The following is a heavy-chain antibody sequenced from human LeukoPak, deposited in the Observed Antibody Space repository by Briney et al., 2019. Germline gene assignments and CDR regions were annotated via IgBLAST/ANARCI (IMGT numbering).Heavy chain of an antibody. J-gene: IGHJ6*02. CDR2: TYYSGYT. V-gene: IGHV4-59*01. D-gene: IGHD2-2*01. CDR3: ARVRGYCTSTSCHNYYYYGMDV. Sequence: PSETLSLTCTVSGGSISSYYWSWIRQPPGKGLEWIGYTYYSGYTNYNPSLKSRVTISVDTSKNQFSLKLSSVTAADTAVYYCARVRGYCTSTSCHNYYYYGMDVWGQGTTVTVSS. CDR1: GGSISSYY.